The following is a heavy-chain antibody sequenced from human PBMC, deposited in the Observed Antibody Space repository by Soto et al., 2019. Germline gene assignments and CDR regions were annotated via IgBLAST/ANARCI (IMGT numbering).Heavy chain of an antibody. Sequence: QVQLVQSGAEVKKPGASVKVSCQTSGYTFSNYGISWVRQAPGQGLEWMAWISAYTGNTNFAQRFQGRVTMTTDTSTSTAYMELRSLRSDDTAVYYCARDTPASGVATLDFWGQGSLVTVSS. CDR3: ARDTPASGVATLDF. V-gene: IGHV1-18*01. J-gene: IGHJ4*02. CDR2: ISAYTGNT. D-gene: IGHD5-12*01. CDR1: GYTFSNYG.